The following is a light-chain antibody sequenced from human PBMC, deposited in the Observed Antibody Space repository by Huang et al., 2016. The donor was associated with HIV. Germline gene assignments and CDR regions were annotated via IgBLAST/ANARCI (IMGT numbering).Light chain of an antibody. CDR3: HQYYNTPYT. Sequence: DIVMTQSPDSLAVSLGERATINCKSSQSVLDNSNNKYCLAWFQQKPGQPPKLLIYWASSRESGVPDRFSGSGSGTYFTLTISSLQAEDVAVYYCHQYYNTPYTFGQGTKLEIK. V-gene: IGKV4-1*01. CDR2: WAS. CDR1: QSVLDNSNNKYC. J-gene: IGKJ2*01.